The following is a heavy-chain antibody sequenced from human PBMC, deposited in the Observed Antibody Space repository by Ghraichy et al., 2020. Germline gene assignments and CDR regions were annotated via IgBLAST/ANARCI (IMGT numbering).Heavy chain of an antibody. D-gene: IGHD6-19*01. Sequence: SQTLSLTCAVYGGSFSGYYWSWIRQPPGKGLEWIGEINHSGSTNYNPSLKSRVTISVDTSKNQFSLKLSSVTAADTAVYYCARRPYSSGRRVFDPWGQGTLVTVSS. CDR1: GGSFSGYY. CDR2: INHSGST. V-gene: IGHV4-34*01. J-gene: IGHJ5*02. CDR3: ARRPYSSGRRVFDP.